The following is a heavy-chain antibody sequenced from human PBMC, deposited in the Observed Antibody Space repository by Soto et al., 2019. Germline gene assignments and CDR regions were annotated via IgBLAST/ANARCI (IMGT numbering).Heavy chain of an antibody. Sequence: GGSLRLSCAASGFTFGKYWMAWVRQAPGKGLEWLANIKRDGSEKYYVDSVKGRFTISRDNAKNSLYLQMSSLRVEDTAVYYCARHDDRDANYCGQGTLVTVSA. CDR2: IKRDGSEK. CDR3: ARHDDRDANY. D-gene: IGHD3-3*01. J-gene: IGHJ4*02. CDR1: GFTFGKYW. V-gene: IGHV3-7*01.